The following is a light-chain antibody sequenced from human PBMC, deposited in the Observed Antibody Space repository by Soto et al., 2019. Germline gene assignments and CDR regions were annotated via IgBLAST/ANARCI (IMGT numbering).Light chain of an antibody. CDR1: QSLLHSDGKTY. CDR2: EVS. V-gene: IGKV2D-29*01. Sequence: DIVMTQTPLSLSVTPGQPASISCKSSQSLLHSDGKTYLYWYLQKPGQPPQLLIYEVSNRFSGVPDRFSGSGSGTDFTLTINSLQSEDSAVYYCQQHNQWPITFGQGTRLEIK. J-gene: IGKJ5*01. CDR3: QQHNQWPIT.